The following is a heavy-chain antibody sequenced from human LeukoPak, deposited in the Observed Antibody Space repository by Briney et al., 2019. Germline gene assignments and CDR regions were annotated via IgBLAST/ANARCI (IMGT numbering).Heavy chain of an antibody. V-gene: IGHV3-66*03. Sequence: PGGSLRLSCAASGFTVSSNYMSWVRQAPGKGLEWVSVIYSCGSTYYADSVKGRFTISRDNSKNTLYLQMNSLRAEDTAVYYCAKDNPFLLSGIAAAGAMDHWGQGTLVTVSS. CDR1: GFTVSSNY. CDR3: AKDNPFLLSGIAAAGAMDH. CDR2: IYSCGST. J-gene: IGHJ4*02. D-gene: IGHD6-13*01.